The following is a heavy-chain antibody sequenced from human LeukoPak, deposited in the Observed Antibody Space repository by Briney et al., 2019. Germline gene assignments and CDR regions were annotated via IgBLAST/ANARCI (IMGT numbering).Heavy chain of an antibody. J-gene: IGHJ3*02. Sequence: GGSLRLSCAASGFTFSDYSMNWVRQAPGKGLEWISYIGGSSRSISYADSVKGRFTISRDNAKNSLYLQMNSLRAEDTALYYCARDLLHAFDIWGQGTTVTVSS. CDR3: ARDLLHAFDI. V-gene: IGHV3-48*01. CDR2: IGGSSRSI. CDR1: GFTFSDYS.